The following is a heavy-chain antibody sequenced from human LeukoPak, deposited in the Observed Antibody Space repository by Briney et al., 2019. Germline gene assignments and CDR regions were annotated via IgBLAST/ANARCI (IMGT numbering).Heavy chain of an antibody. V-gene: IGHV3-21*01. CDR1: GFTFSSYS. D-gene: IGHD3-22*01. Sequence: PGGSLRLSCAASGFTFSSYSMNWVRQAPGKGLEWVSSISSSSSYIYYADSVKGRFTISRDNAKNSLYLQMNSLRAEDTAVYYCARGGVITMILVSYFDYWGQGTLVTVSS. J-gene: IGHJ4*02. CDR2: ISSSSSYI. CDR3: ARGGVITMILVSYFDY.